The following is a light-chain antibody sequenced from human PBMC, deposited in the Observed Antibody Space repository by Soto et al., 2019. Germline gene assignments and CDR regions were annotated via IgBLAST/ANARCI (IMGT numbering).Light chain of an antibody. Sequence: IQMTQSPPSVSASVGDTVTITCRASKDVGKWLAWYQQKPGKAQTXMIHGASSLQSGVPPRYSGSGYGTDGTLTISSLQPEDVETYYGQQDNRFPITFGQGTRLDIK. CDR3: QQDNRFPIT. V-gene: IGKV1-12*01. CDR1: KDVGKW. CDR2: GAS. J-gene: IGKJ5*01.